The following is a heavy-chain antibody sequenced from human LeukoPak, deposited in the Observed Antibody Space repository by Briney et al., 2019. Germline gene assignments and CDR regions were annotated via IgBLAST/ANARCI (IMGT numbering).Heavy chain of an antibody. Sequence: PSETLSLTFAVYGGSFSSYYWSWIRQPPGKGLEWIGEINHSGSTNYNPYLKSRVTISVDTSKDQFSLKLSSVTAADTAVYYCARYQDSSGYYLFDYWGQGTLVTVSS. CDR1: GGSFSSYY. J-gene: IGHJ4*02. CDR3: ARYQDSSGYYLFDY. V-gene: IGHV4-34*01. D-gene: IGHD3-22*01. CDR2: INHSGST.